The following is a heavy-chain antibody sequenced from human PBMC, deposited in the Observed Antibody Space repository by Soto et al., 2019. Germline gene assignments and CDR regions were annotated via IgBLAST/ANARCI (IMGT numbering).Heavy chain of an antibody. CDR2: INWNGGST. V-gene: IGHV3-20*04. CDR3: AKGRSYYYYYGVDV. Sequence: GGSLRLSCAASGFTFDDYGMSWVRQAPGKGLEWVSGINWNGGSTGYADSVKGRFTISRDNAKNSLYLQANSLRAEDTALYYCAKGRSYYYYYGVDVWGQGTTVTVSS. J-gene: IGHJ6*02. CDR1: GFTFDDYG.